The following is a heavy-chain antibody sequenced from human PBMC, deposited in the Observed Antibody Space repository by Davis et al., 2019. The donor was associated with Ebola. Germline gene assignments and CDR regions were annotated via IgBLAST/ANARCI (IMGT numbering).Heavy chain of an antibody. J-gene: IGHJ4*02. CDR1: GGSIRSGAYY. CDR2: IYDSGTT. V-gene: IGHV4-31*03. CDR3: ARGRAIRWRGIFDY. D-gene: IGHD4-23*01. Sequence: SETLSLTCTVSGGSIRSGAYYWSWIRQHPGKGLEWIAYIYDSGTTFYNPSLKSRVTMSVDLSKNQFSLKLSSVTAADTAVYYCARGRAIRWRGIFDYWGQGTLVTVSS.